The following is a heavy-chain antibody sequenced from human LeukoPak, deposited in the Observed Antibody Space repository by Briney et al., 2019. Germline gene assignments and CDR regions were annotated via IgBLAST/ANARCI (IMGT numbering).Heavy chain of an antibody. D-gene: IGHD3-16*02. J-gene: IGHJ3*01. V-gene: IGHV1-69*05. CDR2: IIPIFGRT. Sequence: SVKVSCKASGGTFSSYALTWVRQAPGHGLEWMGEIIPIFGRTNYAQRFQGRVTFTTDESTNTAYMDLSSLRSEDTAVYFCARDLHVKAHLWANYRWGALDLWGQGTVVTVSS. CDR3: ARDLHVKAHLWANYRWGALDL. CDR1: GGTFSSYA.